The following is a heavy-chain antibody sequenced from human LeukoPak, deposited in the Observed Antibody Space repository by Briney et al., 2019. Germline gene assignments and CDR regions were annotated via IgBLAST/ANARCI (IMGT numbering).Heavy chain of an antibody. CDR1: GGSFSGYY. CDR2: INHSGST. Sequence: PSETLSLTCAVYGGSFSGYYWSWIRQPPGKGLEWIGEINHSGSTNYNPSLKSRVTISVDTSKNQFSLKLSSVTAADTAVYYCAGQYYYDSSGYYVDYWGQGTLVTVSS. V-gene: IGHV4-34*01. D-gene: IGHD3-22*01. J-gene: IGHJ4*02. CDR3: AGQYYYDSSGYYVDY.